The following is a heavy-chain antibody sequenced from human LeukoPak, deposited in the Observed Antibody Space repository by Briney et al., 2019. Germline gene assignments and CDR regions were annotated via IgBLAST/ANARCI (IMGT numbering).Heavy chain of an antibody. D-gene: IGHD6-6*01. CDR1: GFTFTSYW. J-gene: IGHJ4*02. V-gene: IGHV3-7*01. Sequence: GGSLRLSCAVSGFTFTSYWMSWVRQAPGKGLEWVANINEDGSYKFHADSVKGRLTISRDNSKNSLYLQMSSLRADDTAVYYCFSSSLESDYWGQGTLVTVSS. CDR2: INEDGSYK. CDR3: FSSSLESDY.